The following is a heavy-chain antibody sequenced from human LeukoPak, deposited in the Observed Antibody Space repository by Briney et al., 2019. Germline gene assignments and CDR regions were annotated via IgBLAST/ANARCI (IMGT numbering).Heavy chain of an antibody. D-gene: IGHD4-17*01. V-gene: IGHV3-74*01. J-gene: IGHJ4*02. CDR3: ARAVFDDYGDPYFDY. CDR1: GFTFSSYW. CDR2: INSDGSST. Sequence: GGSLRLSCAASGFTFSSYWLHWVRQAPGKGLVWVSRINSDGSSTSYADSVKGRFTISRDNAKNALYLQMNSLRAEDTAVYYCARAVFDDYGDPYFDYWGQGTLVTVSS.